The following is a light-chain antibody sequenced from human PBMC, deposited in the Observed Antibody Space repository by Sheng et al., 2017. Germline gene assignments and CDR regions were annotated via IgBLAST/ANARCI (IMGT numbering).Light chain of an antibody. J-gene: IGLJ2*01. CDR2: RDS. V-gene: IGLV3-9*01. CDR1: DIGSQN. Sequence: SYELTQPHSVSVALGQTATITCEGDDIGSQNVHWYQQQPGQAPMLVIYRDSRRPSGIPERFSGFNSGNTATLTISRVQDCDEAVYYCQLWFGGTVFGGGTKLTVL. CDR3: QLWFGGTV.